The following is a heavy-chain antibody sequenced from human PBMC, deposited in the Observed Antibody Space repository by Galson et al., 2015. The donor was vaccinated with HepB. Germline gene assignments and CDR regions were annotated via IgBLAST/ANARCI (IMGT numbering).Heavy chain of an antibody. CDR3: ARDRVSSYYDSSGYHDY. Sequence: SLRLSCAASGFTFSSYSMNWVRQAPGKGLEWVSYISSSSSTIYYADSVKGRFTISRDNSKNTLYLQMNSLRAEDTAVYYCARDRVSSYYDSSGYHDYWGQGTLVTVSS. D-gene: IGHD3-22*01. CDR2: ISSSSSTI. CDR1: GFTFSSYS. J-gene: IGHJ4*02. V-gene: IGHV3-48*01.